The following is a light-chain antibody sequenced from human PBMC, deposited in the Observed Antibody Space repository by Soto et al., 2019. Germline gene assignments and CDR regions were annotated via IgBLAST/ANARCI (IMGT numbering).Light chain of an antibody. Sequence: VFTLSPSSLSISLGDRATLSCRPSQSVSRYLDWYHEKPGHDPTRLMYYAFNRRTGVPSRCSGGGSGTNITLTMSDLEAEDFAVYYCHQRDAQPWTFGQGTKVDIK. CDR1: QSVSRY. CDR3: HQRDAQPWT. V-gene: IGKV3-11*01. CDR2: YAF. J-gene: IGKJ1*01.